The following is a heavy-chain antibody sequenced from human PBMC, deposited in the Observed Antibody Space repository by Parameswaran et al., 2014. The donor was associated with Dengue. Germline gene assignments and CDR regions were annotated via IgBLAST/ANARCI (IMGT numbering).Heavy chain of an antibody. CDR3: ARGSRYCSSTSCFASTYYYYYGMDV. CDR2: INHSGST. D-gene: IGHD2-2*01. V-gene: IGHV4-34*01. Sequence: RWIVSPRKGLEWIGEINHSGSTNYNPSLKSRVTISVDTSKNQFSLKLSSVTAADTAVYYCARGSRYCSSTSCFASTYYYYYGMDVWGQGTTVTVSS. J-gene: IGHJ6*02.